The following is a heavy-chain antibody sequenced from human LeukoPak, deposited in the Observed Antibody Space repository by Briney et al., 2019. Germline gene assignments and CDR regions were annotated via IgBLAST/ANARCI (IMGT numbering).Heavy chain of an antibody. V-gene: IGHV4-4*02. J-gene: IGHJ4*02. CDR3: AREGGFYRPLDY. CDR2: VHLDGRT. Sequence: SETLSLTCGVPGGSVSSTNWWTWIRQPPGKGLEWIGEVHLDGRTNFNPSLKSRLTMSVDLSENHVSLKLTSVTAADTAVYYCAREGGFYRPLDYSGQGTLVTVSS. CDR1: GGSVSSTNW. D-gene: IGHD6-25*01.